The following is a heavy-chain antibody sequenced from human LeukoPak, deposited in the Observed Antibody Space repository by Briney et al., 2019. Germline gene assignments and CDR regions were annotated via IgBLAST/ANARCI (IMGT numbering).Heavy chain of an antibody. CDR3: ARDNDHGTLQAENY. CDR1: GYSFSNFG. CDR2: IIAVTGIT. J-gene: IGHJ4*02. Sequence: ASVKVSCKASGYSFSNFGISWVRQAPGQGLEWVAWIIAVTGITNYAQKFQGRVTVTTDTSTSTAYMELRGLRSDDTAVYYCARDNDHGTLQAENYWGPGTLVTVSS. V-gene: IGHV1-18*01. D-gene: IGHD1-1*01.